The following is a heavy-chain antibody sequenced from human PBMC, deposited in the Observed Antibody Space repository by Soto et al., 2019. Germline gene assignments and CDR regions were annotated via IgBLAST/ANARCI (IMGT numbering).Heavy chain of an antibody. CDR2: LYNAGST. CDR1: GGSISRYY. Sequence: QVRLQESGPGLVKPSETLSLTCTVSGGSISRYYWSWIRQPPGKGLEWIGYLYNAGSTIYNPSLKCRVNIAVNXSXNXXSLNLNYVTAADTAVYYCARDLWGYCGTDCYPLDVWGQGTTVTVSS. J-gene: IGHJ6*02. D-gene: IGHD2-21*02. CDR3: ARDLWGYCGTDCYPLDV. V-gene: IGHV4-59*01.